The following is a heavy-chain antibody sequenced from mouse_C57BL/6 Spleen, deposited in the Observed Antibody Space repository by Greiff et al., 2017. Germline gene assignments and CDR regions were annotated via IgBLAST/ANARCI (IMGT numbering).Heavy chain of an antibody. CDR2: IIPNSGST. Sequence: QVQLQQPGAELVKPGASVKLSCKASGYTFPSYWMHWVKQRPGQGLEWIGMIIPNSGSTNYNEKFKSKATLTVDKSSSTAYMQLSSLTSEDSAVYYCAREEDSNYCFSYWGQGTLVTVSA. D-gene: IGHD2-5*01. V-gene: IGHV1-64*01. CDR3: AREEDSNYCFSY. J-gene: IGHJ3*01. CDR1: GYTFPSYW.